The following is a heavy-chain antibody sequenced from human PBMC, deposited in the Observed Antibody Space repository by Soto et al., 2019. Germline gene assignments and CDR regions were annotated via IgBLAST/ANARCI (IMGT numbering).Heavy chain of an antibody. V-gene: IGHV3-33*01. CDR3: ARGLRSVLDY. J-gene: IGHJ4*02. D-gene: IGHD6-6*01. CDR1: GFIFSNFG. Sequence: GGSLRLSYVASGFIFSNFGMHWVRQAPGKGLEWVAVISSDEKIKQYADSVRGRFAISRDSSKNTLYLQMTSLRAEDTAIYYCARGLRSVLDYWGQGTLVTVSS. CDR2: ISSDEKIK.